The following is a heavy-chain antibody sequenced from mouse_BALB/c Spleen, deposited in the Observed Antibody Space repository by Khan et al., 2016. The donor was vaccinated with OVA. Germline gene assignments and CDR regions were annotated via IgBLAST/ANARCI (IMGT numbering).Heavy chain of an antibody. CDR3: ARSTYRYAFVY. D-gene: IGHD2-12*01. Sequence: EVQLQESGPSLVKPSQTLSLTCSVAGDSITSGYWNWIRKFPGNKLEYMGYIIYTGYTYYNPSLKSRISITRHTSKNQYYLQLISVTDEDTATYYCARSTYRYAFVYWGQGTLVTVSA. CDR1: GDSITSGY. J-gene: IGHJ3*01. CDR2: IIYTGYT. V-gene: IGHV3-8*02.